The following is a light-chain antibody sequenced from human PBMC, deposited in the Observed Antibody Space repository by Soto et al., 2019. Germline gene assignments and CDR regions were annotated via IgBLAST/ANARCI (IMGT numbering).Light chain of an antibody. CDR1: QTISNY. V-gene: IGKV1-39*01. CDR2: AAS. Sequence: DIQMTQSPSSLSASVGDRVTLTCRASQTISNYVSWNQQKPGKAPKCLIYAASTLQSGVPSRFSGSGSGTDFTLSIDSLQAEDFATYYCQQSYSSPRTFGQGTKVELK. CDR3: QQSYSSPRT. J-gene: IGKJ1*01.